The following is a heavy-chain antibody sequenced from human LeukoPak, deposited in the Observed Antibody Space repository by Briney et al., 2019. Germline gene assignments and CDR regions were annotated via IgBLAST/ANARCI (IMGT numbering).Heavy chain of an antibody. CDR2: IYYSGST. Sequence: SETPSLTCTGSGGSISSSSYYWGWIRQPPRKGLEWIGSIYYSGSTYYNPSLKSRVTISLDTSKNQFSLKLTSVTAADTAVYYCAKAPYLSSGSWGQGILVAVSS. CDR3: AKAPYLSSGS. CDR1: GGSISSSSYY. J-gene: IGHJ3*01. D-gene: IGHD3-22*01. V-gene: IGHV4-39*07.